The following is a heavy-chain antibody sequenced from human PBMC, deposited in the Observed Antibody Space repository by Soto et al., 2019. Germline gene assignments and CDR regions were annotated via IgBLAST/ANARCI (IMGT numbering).Heavy chain of an antibody. Sequence: GGSLRLSCSASGFTFNNYVMHWVRQAPGKGLEWVSVIYSDGNTDYADFVKGRFIISSDSSKNTLHLQMNSLRAEDTAVYYCARVPLFGYGMDVWGQGTTVTVSS. J-gene: IGHJ6*02. CDR3: ARVPLFGYGMDV. D-gene: IGHD3-16*01. CDR2: IYSDGNT. CDR1: GFTFNNYV. V-gene: IGHV3-53*01.